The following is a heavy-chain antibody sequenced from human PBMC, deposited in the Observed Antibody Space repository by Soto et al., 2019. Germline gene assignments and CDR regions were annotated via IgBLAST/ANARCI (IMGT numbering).Heavy chain of an antibody. V-gene: IGHV3-30*18. D-gene: IGHD2-2*01. CDR2: ISYDGGDK. J-gene: IGHJ6*02. CDR3: AKASGYCSSSTCSRLIYYYYGMDV. CDR1: GFTFTSDG. Sequence: QVQVVESGGGVVQPGRSLRLSCGASGFTFTSDGMHWVRQAPGKGLEWVAVISYDGGDKYYADSVKGRFTISRDNSKNTLYLLMNSLRAEDTAVYYCAKASGYCSSSTCSRLIYYYYGMDVWGQGTTVTVSS.